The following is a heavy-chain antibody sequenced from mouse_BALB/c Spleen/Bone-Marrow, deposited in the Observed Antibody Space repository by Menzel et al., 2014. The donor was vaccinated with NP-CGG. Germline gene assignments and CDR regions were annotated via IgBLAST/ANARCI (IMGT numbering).Heavy chain of an antibody. CDR1: GYTFXSYY. CDR2: IYPGNVNT. D-gene: IGHD1-1*01. J-gene: IGHJ4*01. CDR3: ARFYYGSSYAMDY. Sequence: VKLQESGPELVKPGASVRISCKASGYTFXSYYIHWVKQRPGQGLEWIGWIYPGNVNTKYNEKFKGKATLTADKSSSTAYMQLSSLTSEDSAVYFCARFYYGSSYAMDYWGQGTSVTVSS. V-gene: IGHV1S56*01.